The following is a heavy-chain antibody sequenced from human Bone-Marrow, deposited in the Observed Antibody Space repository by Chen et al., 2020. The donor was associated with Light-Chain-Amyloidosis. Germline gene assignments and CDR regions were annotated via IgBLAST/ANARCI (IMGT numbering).Heavy chain of an antibody. D-gene: IGHD3-9*01. CDR3: ARDLDARLRYFDCRCGFDY. Sequence: VESGGGVVQPGRSLRLSCAASGFTFSSYAMHWVRQAPGKGLECVAVISYDGSNKYYADSVKGRFTISRDNSKNTLYLQMNILRAEDTAVYYCARDLDARLRYFDCRCGFDYWGQGTLVTVSS. J-gene: IGHJ4*02. V-gene: IGHV3-30-3*01. CDR1: GFTFSSYA. CDR2: ISYDGSNK.